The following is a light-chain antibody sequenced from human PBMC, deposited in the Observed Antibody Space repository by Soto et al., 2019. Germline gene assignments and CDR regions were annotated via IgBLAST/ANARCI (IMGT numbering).Light chain of an antibody. Sequence: DIVMTQSPASLAVSLGERATINCKXXQGVLYSSNNKNYLAWYQQKPGQPPKXXIYWASTRESGVPDRFSGSGSGTDFTLTISSLQAEDVAVYYCQQYYSTPLTFGGGTKVDIK. CDR3: QQYYSTPLT. V-gene: IGKV4-1*01. CDR1: QGVLYSSNNKNY. J-gene: IGKJ4*01. CDR2: WAS.